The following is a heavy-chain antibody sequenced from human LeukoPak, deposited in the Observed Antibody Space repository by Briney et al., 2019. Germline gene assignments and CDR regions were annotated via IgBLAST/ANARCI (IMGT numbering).Heavy chain of an antibody. D-gene: IGHD3-3*01. CDR3: ARDRRNGDFWSGGDL. V-gene: IGHV3-23*01. CDR2: ISGSDDAT. Sequence: GGSLRLSCAASGSGFTFSSFAMGWVRQAPGKGLEWVSGISGSDDATDYADSVKGRFTISRDNSKNTLFLQMNSLRAEDTALYYCARDRRNGDFWSGGDLWGQGTLVTVSS. CDR1: GSGFTFSSFA. J-gene: IGHJ4*02.